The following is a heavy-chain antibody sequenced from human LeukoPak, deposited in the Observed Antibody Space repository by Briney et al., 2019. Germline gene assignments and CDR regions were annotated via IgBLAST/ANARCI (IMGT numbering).Heavy chain of an antibody. V-gene: IGHV3-23*01. Sequence: GGSLRLSCAASGFTLSNYAMNWVRQAPGKGLEWVSSINGSGDKTYYADSVKGRFTISRDNSKNTLYLQMNSLRAEDTALYHCAKLGGSGWRLGAFDYWGQGTLVTVSS. CDR1: GFTLSNYA. CDR3: AKLGGSGWRLGAFDY. J-gene: IGHJ4*02. D-gene: IGHD6-19*01. CDR2: INGSGDKT.